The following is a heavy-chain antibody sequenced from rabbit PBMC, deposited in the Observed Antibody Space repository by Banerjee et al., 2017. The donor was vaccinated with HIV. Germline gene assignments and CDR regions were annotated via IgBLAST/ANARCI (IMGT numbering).Heavy chain of an antibody. CDR3: ARWVSGSNYWDL. Sequence: QSLEESGGDLVKPGASLTLTCTASGFDLSSYYYMCWVRQAPGKGLEWIACIYTYDGNTYYASWAKGRFTISKTSSTTVTLQMTTMTGADTDTYFCARWVSGSNYWDLWGPGTLVTVS. CDR2: IYTYDGNT. D-gene: IGHD8-1*01. V-gene: IGHV1S40*01. CDR1: GFDLSSYYY. J-gene: IGHJ6*01.